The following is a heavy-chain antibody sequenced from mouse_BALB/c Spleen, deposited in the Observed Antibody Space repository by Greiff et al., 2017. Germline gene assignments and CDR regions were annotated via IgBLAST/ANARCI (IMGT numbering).Heavy chain of an antibody. CDR1: GYSITSGYS. Sequence: VQLKESGPDLVKPSQSLSLTCTVTGYSITSGYSWHWIRQFPGNKLEWMGYIHYSSSTNYNPSLKSRIRITRDTSKYQFFLQLNSVTTEDTATYYCAKHDYGGGPGFAYWGQGTLVTVSA. J-gene: IGHJ3*01. CDR2: IHYSSST. CDR3: AKHDYGGGPGFAY. V-gene: IGHV3-1*02. D-gene: IGHD2-4*01.